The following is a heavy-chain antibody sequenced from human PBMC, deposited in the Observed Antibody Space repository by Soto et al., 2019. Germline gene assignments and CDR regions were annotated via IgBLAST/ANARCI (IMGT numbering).Heavy chain of an antibody. CDR1: GFTFSSYA. CDR2: ISGSADST. CDR3: ARWGIVGGSHFDY. J-gene: IGHJ4*02. Sequence: EVQVLESGGGLVQPGGSLRLSCAASGFTFSSYAMSWVRQAPGKGLEWVSTISGSADSTYHADSVKGRFTISRDNSKNTLYLQMNSLRAEDTAVYYCARWGIVGGSHFDYWGQGTLVTVSS. D-gene: IGHD1-26*01. V-gene: IGHV3-23*01.